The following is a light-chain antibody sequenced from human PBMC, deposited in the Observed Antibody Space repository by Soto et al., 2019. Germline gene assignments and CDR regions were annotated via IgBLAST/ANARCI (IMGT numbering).Light chain of an antibody. V-gene: IGKV1-39*01. J-gene: IGKJ1*01. Sequence: DMRVTQSPSSMSASIGDIVTITCRTSQTINRDLNLYQHKPGKTPSLLIFGVSHLYLAVPSRVSGGGSGTLFTLTLNDLRREDSAIYVGQLTTTPPWTSGQGKKV. CDR2: GVS. CDR1: QTINRD. CDR3: QLTTTPPWT.